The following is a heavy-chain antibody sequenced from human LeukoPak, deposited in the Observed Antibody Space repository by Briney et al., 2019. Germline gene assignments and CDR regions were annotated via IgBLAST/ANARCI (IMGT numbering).Heavy chain of an antibody. V-gene: IGHV4-59*01. CDR1: GGSISSYY. J-gene: IGHJ6*02. CDR2: IYDSGST. D-gene: IGHD5-12*01. CDR3: ARGGSGYDSFYYYGMDV. Sequence: PSETLSLTCTVSGGSISSYYWSWIRQPPGKGLEWIGYIYDSGSTNYNPSLKSRVTISVDTSKNQFSLKLSSVTAADTAVYYCARGGSGYDSFYYYGMDVWGRGTTVTVSS.